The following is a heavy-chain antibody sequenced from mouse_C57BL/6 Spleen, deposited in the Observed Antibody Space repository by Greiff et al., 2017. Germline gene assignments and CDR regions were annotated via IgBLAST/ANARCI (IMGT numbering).Heavy chain of an antibody. J-gene: IGHJ2*01. CDR2: ISSGSSTV. D-gene: IGHD1-1*01. CDR3: ARNYYGSSYFDY. Sequence: VQLKESGGGLVKPGGSLKLSCAASGFTFSDYGMHWVRQAQATGLEWVAYISSGSSTVYYADTVKGRFTIFSDNAKNTLFLQMTSLRSEDTAMYYCARNYYGSSYFDYWGQGTTLTVSS. CDR1: GFTFSDYG. V-gene: IGHV5-17*01.